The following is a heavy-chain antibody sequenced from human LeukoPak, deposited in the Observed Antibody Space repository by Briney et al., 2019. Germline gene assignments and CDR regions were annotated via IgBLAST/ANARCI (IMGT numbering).Heavy chain of an antibody. CDR3: ARGTTVATLYSFAY. CDR2: ILSGGST. D-gene: IGHD4-23*01. V-gene: IGHV3-53*01. CDR1: GFTVISNF. J-gene: IGHJ4*02. Sequence: GVPLRLSCAVSGFTVISNFMSCARQAPGKGVEWLSVILSGGSTYYGDSVKGRFTFCRDKCKNTLFLQMNRLRIEDTAVYYCARGTTVATLYSFAYWGQGTLVTDSS.